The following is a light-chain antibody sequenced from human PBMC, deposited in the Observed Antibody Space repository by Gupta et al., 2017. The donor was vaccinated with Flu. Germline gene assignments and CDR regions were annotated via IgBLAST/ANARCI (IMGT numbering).Light chain of an antibody. CDR3: AAWDDSLRGRL. Sequence: QSVVTQPLSASGTPGQGVTIACFGGSSNIGSNYVYWYHQLPGTAPKLLIYRNDQRPSGVPDRFSGSKSGTSASLAISGLRSEDEANYYCAAWDDSLRGRLFGAGTKLTVL. J-gene: IGLJ3*02. CDR2: RND. V-gene: IGLV1-47*01. CDR1: SSNIGSNY.